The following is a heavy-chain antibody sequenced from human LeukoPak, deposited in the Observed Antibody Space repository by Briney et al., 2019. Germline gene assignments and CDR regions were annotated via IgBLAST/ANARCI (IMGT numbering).Heavy chain of an antibody. J-gene: IGHJ4*02. Sequence: GESLKISCKGSGYSFTSYWIGWVRQMPGKGLEWMGIVYPGDSDTRYSPSFQGQVTISDDKSISTAYLQWSSLKASDTAMYYCARIQRQQLDNYFDYWAREPWSPSPQ. CDR2: VYPGDSDT. CDR1: GYSFTSYW. V-gene: IGHV5-51*01. CDR3: ARIQRQQLDNYFDY. D-gene: IGHD6-13*01.